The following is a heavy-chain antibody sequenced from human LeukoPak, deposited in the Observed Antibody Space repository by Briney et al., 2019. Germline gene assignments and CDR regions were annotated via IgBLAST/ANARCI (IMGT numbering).Heavy chain of an antibody. D-gene: IGHD5-18*01. Sequence: GGSLRLSCAASGFTFSSYGMHWVRQAPGKGLEWVAVISYDGSNKYYADSVRGRFTISRDNSKSILSLQMNSLIAEDTAIYYCATYRQVLLPFESWGQGTLVTVSS. CDR3: ATYRQVLLPFES. V-gene: IGHV3-30*03. CDR2: ISYDGSNK. J-gene: IGHJ4*02. CDR1: GFTFSSYG.